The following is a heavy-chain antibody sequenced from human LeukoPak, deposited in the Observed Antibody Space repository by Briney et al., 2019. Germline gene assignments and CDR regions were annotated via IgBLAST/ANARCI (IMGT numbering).Heavy chain of an antibody. CDR1: GIPFVDAW. J-gene: IGHJ4*02. D-gene: IGHD4-17*01. V-gene: IGHV3-15*01. Sequence: GGSLRLTCVLSGIPFVDAWMSWVRQTPGKGLEWIGRKTKDGTTDYAAPVQGRFTISRDNSINTFYLLMNSLKIEDTAVYYCTWMTTVLTVDFWGRGTLVTVSS. CDR2: KTKDGTT. CDR3: TWMTTVLTVDF.